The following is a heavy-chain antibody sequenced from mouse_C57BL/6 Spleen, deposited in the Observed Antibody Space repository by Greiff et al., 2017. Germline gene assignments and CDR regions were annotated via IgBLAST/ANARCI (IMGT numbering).Heavy chain of an antibody. CDR1: GYSITSGYY. CDR2: ISYDGSN. Sequence: EVHLVESGPGLVKPSQSLSLTCSVTGYSITSGYYWNWIRQFPGNKLEWMGYISYDGSNNYNPSLKNRISITRDTSKNQFFLKLNSVTTEDTATYYCARLGDGLDYWGQGTTLTVSS. CDR3: ARLGDGLDY. D-gene: IGHD2-3*01. J-gene: IGHJ2*01. V-gene: IGHV3-6*01.